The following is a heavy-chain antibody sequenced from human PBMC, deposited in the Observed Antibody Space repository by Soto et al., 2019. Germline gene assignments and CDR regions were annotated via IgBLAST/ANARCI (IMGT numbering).Heavy chain of an antibody. D-gene: IGHD3-22*01. CDR3: ARGLYYYDSSGYYSGAFDI. Sequence: GGSLRLSCAASGFTFSSYSMNWVRQAPGKGLEWVSSISSSSSYIYYADSVKGRFTISRDNAKNSLYLQMNSLRAEDTAVYYCARGLYYYDSSGYYSGAFDIWGQGTMVTVSS. CDR1: GFTFSSYS. CDR2: ISSSSSYI. J-gene: IGHJ3*02. V-gene: IGHV3-21*01.